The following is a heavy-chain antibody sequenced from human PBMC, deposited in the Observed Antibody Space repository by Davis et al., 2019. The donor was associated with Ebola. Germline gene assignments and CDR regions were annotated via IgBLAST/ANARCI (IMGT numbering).Heavy chain of an antibody. CDR1: GYTFTSYY. Sequence: ASVKVSCKASGYTFTSYYMHWVRQAPGQGLEWMGIINPSGGNTGCAQKFQGRVTMTRNTSISTAYMELSSLRSDDTAVYYCARVAQLRFRDAFDIWGQGTMVTVSS. CDR3: ARVAQLRFRDAFDI. CDR2: INPSGGNT. V-gene: IGHV1-46*01. J-gene: IGHJ3*02. D-gene: IGHD3-3*01.